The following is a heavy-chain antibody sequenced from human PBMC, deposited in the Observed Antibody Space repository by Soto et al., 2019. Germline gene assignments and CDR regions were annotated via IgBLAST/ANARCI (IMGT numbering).Heavy chain of an antibody. CDR3: AREPLNYYYYYMDV. Sequence: GGSLRLSCAASGFTFSSYSMNWVRQAPGKGLEWVSYISSSSSTIYYADSVKGRFTISRDNAKNSLYLQMNSLRAEDTAVYYCAREPLNYYYYYMDVWGKGTTVTVSS. V-gene: IGHV3-48*01. CDR2: ISSSSSTI. CDR1: GFTFSSYS. J-gene: IGHJ6*03.